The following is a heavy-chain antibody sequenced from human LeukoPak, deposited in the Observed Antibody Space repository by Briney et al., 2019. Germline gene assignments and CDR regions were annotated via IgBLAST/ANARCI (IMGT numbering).Heavy chain of an antibody. CDR2: INHNESGK. J-gene: IGHJ4*02. D-gene: IGHD3-22*01. CDR3: EKGAVGKSASSGDRPHFDY. Sequence: GRSLRLSCAASGFTFSSDWMSWVRQAPGKGLEWVANINHNESGKYYVDSVKGRFTISRDNAKNTVCLQMNSMRAEDTAVYYCEKGAVGKSASSGDRPHFDYWGQGTLVTVSS. CDR1: GFTFSSDW. V-gene: IGHV3-7*03.